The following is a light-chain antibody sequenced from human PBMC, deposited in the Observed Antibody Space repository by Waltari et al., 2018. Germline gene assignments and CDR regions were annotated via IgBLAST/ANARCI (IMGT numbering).Light chain of an antibody. Sequence: DIVITPSPDSLAVPLRERVTFTCRSSQSLLHSAVNKSYLAWFQQKSGQSPKLLIYWASAREYWVPDRFIGGGSGTDFTLTISRLQPEDVAIYYCLQYYSIPQTFGQGTKVEI. V-gene: IGKV4-1*01. CDR3: LQYYSIPQT. J-gene: IGKJ1*01. CDR2: WAS. CDR1: QSLLHSAVNKSY.